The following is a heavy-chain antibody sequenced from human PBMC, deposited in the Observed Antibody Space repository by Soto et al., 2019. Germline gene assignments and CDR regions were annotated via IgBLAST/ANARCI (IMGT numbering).Heavy chain of an antibody. J-gene: IGHJ3*02. CDR3: AKIMGTMIVVWAFDI. CDR1: GFTFSSCA. D-gene: IGHD3-22*01. CDR2: ISGSGGST. Sequence: GGSLRLSCAASGFTFSSCAMSWVRQAPGKGLEWVSAISGSGGSTYYADSVKGRFTISRDNSKNTLYLQMNSLRAEDTAVYYCAKIMGTMIVVWAFDIWRQGTMVTVSS. V-gene: IGHV3-23*01.